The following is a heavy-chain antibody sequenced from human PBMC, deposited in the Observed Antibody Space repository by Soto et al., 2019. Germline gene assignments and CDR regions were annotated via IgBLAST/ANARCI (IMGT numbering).Heavy chain of an antibody. J-gene: IGHJ4*02. V-gene: IGHV5-10-1*03. Sequence: EVQLVQSGAEVKKPGESLRISCKGSGYSFTSYWIRWVRQMPGKGLEWMGRIDASDSYTNYSPSFQGHVTISADKSISTAYLQWSSLKASDTAMYYCARTGGSAARQFDLDYWGQGTLVTVSS. D-gene: IGHD6-6*01. CDR1: GYSFTSYW. CDR3: ARTGGSAARQFDLDY. CDR2: IDASDSYT.